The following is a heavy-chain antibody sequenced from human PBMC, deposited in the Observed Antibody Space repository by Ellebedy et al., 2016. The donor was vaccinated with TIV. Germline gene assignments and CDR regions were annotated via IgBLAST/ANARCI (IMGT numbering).Heavy chain of an antibody. CDR1: GFTFSSYA. D-gene: IGHD5-12*01. Sequence: PGGSLRLSCAASGFTFSSYAMSWVRQAPGKGLEWVSAISGSGGSTYYADSVKGRFTISRDNSKNKLYLQMNSLRAEDTAVYYCAKSVGGGPDIMATRGYFDYWGQGTLVTVSS. CDR2: ISGSGGST. V-gene: IGHV3-23*01. CDR3: AKSVGGGPDIMATRGYFDY. J-gene: IGHJ4*02.